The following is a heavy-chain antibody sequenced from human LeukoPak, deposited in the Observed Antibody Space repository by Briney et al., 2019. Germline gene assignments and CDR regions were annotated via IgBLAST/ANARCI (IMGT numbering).Heavy chain of an antibody. CDR3: SNRFDY. Sequence: GGALRLSCAASGFTFSSYWMNWVRQAPGKGLEWVSYISSSSTTIYYADSVKGRFTSSRDNAKNSLYLQMNSLRAEDTAIYYCSNRFDYWGQGTLVTVSS. CDR2: ISSSSTTI. V-gene: IGHV3-48*04. J-gene: IGHJ4*02. CDR1: GFTFSSYW.